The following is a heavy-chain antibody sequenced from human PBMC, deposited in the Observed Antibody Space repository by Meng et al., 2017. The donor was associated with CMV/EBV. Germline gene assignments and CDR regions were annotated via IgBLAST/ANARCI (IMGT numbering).Heavy chain of an antibody. Sequence: GESLKISCAASGFTFSDHYMDWVRQAPGKGLEWVGRTRNKANSYTTEYAASVKGRFTISRDDSKNSLYLQMNSLKSEDTAVYYCASSGSSVHWGQGTLVTVSS. V-gene: IGHV3-72*01. CDR3: ASSGSSVH. CDR2: TRNKANSYTT. CDR1: GFTFSDHY. J-gene: IGHJ4*02. D-gene: IGHD1-26*01.